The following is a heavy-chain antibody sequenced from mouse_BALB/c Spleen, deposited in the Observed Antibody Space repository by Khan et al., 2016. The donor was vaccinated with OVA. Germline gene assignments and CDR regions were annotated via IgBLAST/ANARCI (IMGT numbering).Heavy chain of an antibody. J-gene: IGHJ3*01. V-gene: IGHV9-1*02. CDR1: GYTFTNYG. CDR2: INTYTGEP. CDR3: ARGNRYDPAWFAY. D-gene: IGHD2-14*01. Sequence: QIQLVQSGPELKKPGETVKISCKASGYTFTNYGMNWVKQAPGKGLKWMGWINTYTGEPTYADDFKGRFAFSLETSASTAYLQINNLKNEDMATYFCARGNRYDPAWFAYWGQGTLVTVSA.